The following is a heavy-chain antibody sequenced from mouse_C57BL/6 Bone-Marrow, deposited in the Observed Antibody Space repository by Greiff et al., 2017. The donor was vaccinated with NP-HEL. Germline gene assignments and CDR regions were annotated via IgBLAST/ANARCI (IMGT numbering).Heavy chain of an antibody. J-gene: IGHJ1*03. Sequence: VQRVESGAELVRPGASVKLSCKASGYTFTDYYINWVKQRPGQGLEWIARIYPGSGNTYYNEKFKGKATLTAEKSSSTAYMQLSSLTSEDSAVYFCARDSGSSFYWYFDVWGTGTTVTVSS. V-gene: IGHV1-76*01. CDR2: IYPGSGNT. CDR1: GYTFTDYY. D-gene: IGHD1-1*01. CDR3: ARDSGSSFYWYFDV.